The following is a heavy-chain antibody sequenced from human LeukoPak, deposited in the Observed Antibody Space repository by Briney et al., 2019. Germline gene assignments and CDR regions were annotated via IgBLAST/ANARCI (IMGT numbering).Heavy chain of an antibody. CDR3: ARPARYCSGGSCWDP. J-gene: IGHJ5*02. V-gene: IGHV4-59*01. CDR2: IYYSGNT. CDR1: GDSIGTFD. Sequence: SETLSLTCTVSGDSIGTFDWGWIRQPPGKGLGWIGNIYYSGNTNYNPSLESRVTISVDTSKNQYSLKLTSVTAADTAIYYCARPARYCSGGSCWDPWGQGTLVTVSS. D-gene: IGHD2-15*01.